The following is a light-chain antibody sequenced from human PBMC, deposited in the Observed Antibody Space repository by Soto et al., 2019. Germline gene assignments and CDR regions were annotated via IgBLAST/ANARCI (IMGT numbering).Light chain of an antibody. Sequence: QSALTQPASVSGSPGQSITISCTGTSTDVGGYKYVSWYQQYPGKVPKLLIYEVSNRPSGVSYRFSGSKSGNTASLTISGLQAEDEADYHCTSYSNISPLVFGGGTKVTVL. CDR2: EVS. CDR3: TSYSNISPLV. CDR1: STDVGGYKY. J-gene: IGLJ2*01. V-gene: IGLV2-14*01.